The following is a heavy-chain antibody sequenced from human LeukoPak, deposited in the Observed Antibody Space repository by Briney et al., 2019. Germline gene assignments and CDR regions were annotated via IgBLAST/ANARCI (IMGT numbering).Heavy chain of an antibody. J-gene: IGHJ6*02. CDR3: ARAGRFSYPLYGMDV. Sequence: GGSLRLSCAASGFTFSSYAMSWVRQAPGKGLEWVSYISSSGSTIYYADSVKGRFTISRDNAKNSLYLQMNSLRAEDTAVYFCARAGRFSYPLYGMDVWGQGTTVTVSS. CDR2: ISSSGSTI. V-gene: IGHV3-48*04. CDR1: GFTFSSYA.